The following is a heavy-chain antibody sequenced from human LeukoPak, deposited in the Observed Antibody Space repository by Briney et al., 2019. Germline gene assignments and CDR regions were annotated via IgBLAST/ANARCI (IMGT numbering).Heavy chain of an antibody. CDR1: GYTFTSYD. CDR2: MNPNSGNT. Sequence: ASVKVSCKASGYTFTSYDINWVRQATGQGLEWMGWMNPNSGNTGCAQKFQGRVTMTRNTSMSTAYMELSSLRSEDTAVYYCARGRGVVINWFDPWGQGTLVTVSS. J-gene: IGHJ5*02. V-gene: IGHV1-8*01. D-gene: IGHD3-3*01. CDR3: ARGRGVVINWFDP.